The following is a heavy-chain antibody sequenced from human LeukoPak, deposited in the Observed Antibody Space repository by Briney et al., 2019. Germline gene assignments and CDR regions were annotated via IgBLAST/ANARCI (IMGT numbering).Heavy chain of an antibody. CDR3: TKTPDYSGYSYTFDS. CDR2: ISYDGSNK. D-gene: IGHD5-12*01. J-gene: IGHJ4*02. V-gene: IGHV3-30-3*02. CDR1: GFTFSSYA. Sequence: GGSLRLSCAASGFTFSSYAMHWVRQAPGKGLEWVAVISYDGSNKYYADSVKGRFTISRDNSKNTLYLQMNSLRVEDSAMYYCTKTPDYSGYSYTFDSWGPGALVTVSS.